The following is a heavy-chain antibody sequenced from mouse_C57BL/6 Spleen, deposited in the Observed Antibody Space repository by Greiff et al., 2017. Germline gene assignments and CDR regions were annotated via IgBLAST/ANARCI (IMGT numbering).Heavy chain of an antibody. J-gene: IGHJ1*03. V-gene: IGHV3-6*01. D-gene: IGHD1-1*01. CDR1: GYSITSCYY. Sequence: EVQLQESGPGLVKPSQSLSLTCSVTGYSITSCYYWNWMRQFPGNKLEWMGYISYDGSNNYNPSLKNRSSITRDTSKNKFFLKLNSVTTEDTATYYCARVGYGSSYLYFDVWGTGTTVTVSS. CDR3: ARVGYGSSYLYFDV. CDR2: ISYDGSN.